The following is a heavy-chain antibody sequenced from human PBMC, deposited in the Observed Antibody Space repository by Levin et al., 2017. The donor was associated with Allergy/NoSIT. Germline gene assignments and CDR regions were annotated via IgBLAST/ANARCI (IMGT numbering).Heavy chain of an antibody. J-gene: IGHJ3*02. D-gene: IGHD4-11*01. CDR1: GFTFTSCG. Sequence: PGGSLRLSCEVSGFTFTSCGLHWVRQAPGKGPEWVAVLWYDGTTTYYADSVQGRFAISRDHSKNTMSLQMDSLRVEDTAIYYCAKDRYFDSNRNDAFEMWGRGTMVTVSS. CDR3: AKDRYFDSNRNDAFEM. V-gene: IGHV3-33*06. CDR2: LWYDGTTT.